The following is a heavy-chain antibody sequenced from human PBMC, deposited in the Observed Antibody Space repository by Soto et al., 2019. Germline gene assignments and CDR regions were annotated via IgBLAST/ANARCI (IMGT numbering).Heavy chain of an antibody. CDR1: GDSVSSNSAS. CDR2: TYYRSKWYN. CDR3: ARDGVAAAATFDY. D-gene: IGHD6-13*01. J-gene: IGHJ4*02. V-gene: IGHV6-1*01. Sequence: PSQTLSLTCAISGDSVSSNSASWNWLRQSPSRGLEWLGRTYYRSKWYNDYAVSVKSRITINPDTSKNQFSLQLNSVTPEDTAVYYCARDGVAAAATFDYWGQGTLVTVSS.